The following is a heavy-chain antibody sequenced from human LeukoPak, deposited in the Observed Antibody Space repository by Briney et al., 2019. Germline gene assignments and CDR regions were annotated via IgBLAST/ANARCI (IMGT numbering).Heavy chain of an antibody. CDR3: AVGDTAMVVCPLDY. V-gene: IGHV7-4-1*02. CDR1: GYTVTSYY. CDR2: INANTGNP. D-gene: IGHD5-18*01. J-gene: IGHJ4*02. Sequence: ASVKVSCKASGYTVTSYYMHWVRQAPGQGLEWMGWINANTGNPTYAQGFTGRFVFSLDTSVSTAYLQISSLKAEDTAVYYCAVGDTAMVVCPLDYWGQGTLVTVSS.